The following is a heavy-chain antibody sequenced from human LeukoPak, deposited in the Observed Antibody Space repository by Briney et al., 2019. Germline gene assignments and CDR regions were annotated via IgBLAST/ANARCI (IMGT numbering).Heavy chain of an antibody. CDR3: ARDPAFGITMVRGSWFDP. J-gene: IGHJ5*02. CDR1: GYTFTGYY. CDR2: INPNSGGT. V-gene: IGHV1-2*02. Sequence: GASVKVSCKASGYTFTGYYMHWVRQAPGQGLEWMGWINPNSGGTNYAQKFQGRVTMTRDTSISTAYMELSRLRSDDTAVYYCARDPAFGITMVRGSWFDPWGQGTLVTVSS. D-gene: IGHD3-10*01.